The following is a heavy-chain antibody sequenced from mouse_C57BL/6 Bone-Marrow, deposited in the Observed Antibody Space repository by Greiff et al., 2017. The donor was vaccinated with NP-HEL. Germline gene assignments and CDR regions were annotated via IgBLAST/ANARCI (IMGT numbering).Heavy chain of an antibody. D-gene: IGHD1-1*01. J-gene: IGHJ1*03. CDR2: IYPRSGNT. CDR1: GYTFTSYG. Sequence: QVQLKESGAELARPGASVKLSCKASGYTFTSYGISWVKQRTGQGLEWIGEIYPRSGNTYYNEKFKGKVTLTADKSSSTAYMELRSLTSEDSAVYFCARRLRYLRYFDVWGTGTTVTVSS. V-gene: IGHV1-81*01. CDR3: ARRLRYLRYFDV.